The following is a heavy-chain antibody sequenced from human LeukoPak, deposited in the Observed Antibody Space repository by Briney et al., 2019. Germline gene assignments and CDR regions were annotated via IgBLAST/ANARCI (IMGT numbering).Heavy chain of an antibody. J-gene: IGHJ5*02. D-gene: IGHD2-15*01. Sequence: VASVKVSCTASGYTFTGYYMHWVRQAPGQGLEWMGWINPNSGGTNYAQKFQGRVTMTRDTSISTAYMELSRLRSDDTAVYYCARDPADIVVVVAATRGLSWFDPWGQGTLVTVSS. V-gene: IGHV1-2*02. CDR2: INPNSGGT. CDR3: ARDPADIVVVVAATRGLSWFDP. CDR1: GYTFTGYY.